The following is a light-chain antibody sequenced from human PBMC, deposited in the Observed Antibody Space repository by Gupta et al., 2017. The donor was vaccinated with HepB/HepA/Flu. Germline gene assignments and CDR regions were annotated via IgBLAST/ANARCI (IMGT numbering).Light chain of an antibody. J-gene: IGKJ5*01. Sequence: EIVMTQSPATLSVSPGEGAILSCRASQSVSTNLAWYQQKPGQAPRLLIYGASTRATGIPARFTGSGSATDFTLTITSLQSEDFAVYYCQQYNQWPPITFGQGTRLETK. CDR1: QSVSTN. CDR3: QQYNQWPPIT. V-gene: IGKV3-15*01. CDR2: GAS.